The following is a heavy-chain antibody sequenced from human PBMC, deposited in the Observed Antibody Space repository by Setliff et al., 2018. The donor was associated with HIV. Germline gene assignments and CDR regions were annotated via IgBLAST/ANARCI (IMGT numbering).Heavy chain of an antibody. CDR3: ARGSRRGVVDY. J-gene: IGHJ4*02. CDR2: IYYSGST. CDR1: GVSISSGGYY. V-gene: IGHV4-31*03. D-gene: IGHD2-2*01. Sequence: SETLSLTCTVSGVSISSGGYYWTWIRQHPGKGLEWIGNIYYSGSTYYNPSLESRLTISVDTSKNQFSLKLTSVTAADTAFYYCARGSRRGVVDYWGQSTLVTVSS.